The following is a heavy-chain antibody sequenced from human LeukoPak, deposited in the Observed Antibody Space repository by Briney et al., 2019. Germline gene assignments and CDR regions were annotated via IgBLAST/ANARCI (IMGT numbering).Heavy chain of an antibody. J-gene: IGHJ4*02. V-gene: IGHV3-21*01. CDR3: ARDLKYYGSGGDQGYFDY. D-gene: IGHD3-10*01. Sequence: PGGSLRLSCAASAFTFSSYSMKLVRQAPGKGLEWVSSISSSSSYIYYADSVKGRFTISRDNAKNSLYLQMNSLRAEDTAVYYCARDLKYYGSGGDQGYFDYWGQGTLVTVSS. CDR2: ISSSSSYI. CDR1: AFTFSSYS.